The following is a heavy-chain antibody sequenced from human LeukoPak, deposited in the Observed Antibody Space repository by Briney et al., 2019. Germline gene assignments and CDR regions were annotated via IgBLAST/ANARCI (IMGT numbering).Heavy chain of an antibody. Sequence: SETLSLSCTVSGGSINRDYWSWIRQPPGKGLEWIGCIYYSGNTNYNPSLKSRVTISVDTSNNQFSLKLSSVTAADTAVYYCARQGSTRNYVFDDWGQGTPVTVSS. V-gene: IGHV4-59*01. D-gene: IGHD3-10*01. J-gene: IGHJ4*02. CDR2: IYYSGNT. CDR3: ARQGSTRNYVFDD. CDR1: GGSINRDY.